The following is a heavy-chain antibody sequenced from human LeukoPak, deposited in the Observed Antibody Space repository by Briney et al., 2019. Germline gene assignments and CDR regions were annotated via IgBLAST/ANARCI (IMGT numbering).Heavy chain of an antibody. CDR2: ISSSSSYI. Sequence: MPGGSLRLSCAASGFTFSSYSMNWVRQAPGKGLEWVSSISSSSSYIYYADSVKGRFTISRDNAKNSLYLQMNSLRAEDTAVYYCASHITMIVVVTGAEYNQHWGQGTRVTVSS. J-gene: IGHJ1*01. CDR3: ASHITMIVVVTGAEYNQH. V-gene: IGHV3-21*01. D-gene: IGHD3-22*01. CDR1: GFTFSSYS.